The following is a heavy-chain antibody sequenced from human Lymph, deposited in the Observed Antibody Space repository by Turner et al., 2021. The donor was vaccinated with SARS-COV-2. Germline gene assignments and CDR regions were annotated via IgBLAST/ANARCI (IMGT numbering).Heavy chain of an antibody. CDR3: AKDRVVPPAIWNYYYYYGMDV. V-gene: IGHV3-23*01. J-gene: IGHJ6*02. CDR1: GLSFSRYG. CDR2: ISGRGGST. Sequence: EVQLLESGGGLVQPGGSLRLSCAASGLSFSRYGMSWVRQAPGEGLELVSVISGRGGSTYYADSVKGRFTISRDNSKNTLYLQMNSLRAEETAVYYCAKDRVVPPAIWNYYYYYGMDVWGQGTTVTVSS. D-gene: IGHD2-2*02.